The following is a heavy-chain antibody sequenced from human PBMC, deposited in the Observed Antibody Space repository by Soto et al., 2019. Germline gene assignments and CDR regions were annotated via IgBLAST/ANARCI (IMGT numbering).Heavy chain of an antibody. D-gene: IGHD3-3*01. Sequence: EVQLVESGGGLVQPGGSLRLSCAASGFSITNTRMHWVRQAPGKGLEWVGRVKSKADGGTADYAAPVKGRFTVSRDDSRITQYLQMNSLKMEDTAVYYCNSYPDFWGGHTPLWGQGTLVTVSS. CDR1: GFSITNTR. CDR2: VKSKADGGTA. CDR3: NSYPDFWGGHTPL. V-gene: IGHV3-15*07. J-gene: IGHJ4*02.